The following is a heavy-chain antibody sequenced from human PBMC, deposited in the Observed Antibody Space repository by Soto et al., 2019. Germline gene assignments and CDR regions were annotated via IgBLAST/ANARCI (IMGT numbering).Heavy chain of an antibody. V-gene: IGHV4-59*01. CDR3: ARRYGGNFDY. CDR1: GGSISSYY. CDR2: IYYSGST. D-gene: IGHD5-18*01. J-gene: IGHJ4*02. Sequence: SETLSLTCTVSGGSISSYYWSWIRQPPGKGLEWIGYIYYSGSTNYNPSLKSRVTISVDTSKNQFSLKLSSVTAADTAVYYCARRYGGNFDYWGQGYLVTVSS.